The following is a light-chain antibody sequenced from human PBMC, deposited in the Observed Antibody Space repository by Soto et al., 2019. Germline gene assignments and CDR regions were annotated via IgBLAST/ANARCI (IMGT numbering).Light chain of an antibody. CDR2: STS. Sequence: QAVVTQEPSLTVSPGGTVTLTCASSAGAVTSAYYTNWLQQKPGQAPSALIYSTSEKHSWTPARFSGSLLGGQAALTLSAGEAEGEADYFCLLYYGGAQVLFGGGTKLTVL. J-gene: IGLJ2*01. CDR3: LLYYGGAQVL. V-gene: IGLV7-43*01. CDR1: AGAVTSAYY.